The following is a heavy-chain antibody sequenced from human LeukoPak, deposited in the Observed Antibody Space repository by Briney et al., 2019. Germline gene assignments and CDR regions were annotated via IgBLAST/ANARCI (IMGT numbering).Heavy chain of an antibody. CDR1: GFSFSSSA. V-gene: IGHV3-23*01. CDR2: ISGSGGKT. Sequence: GGSLRLSCAVSGFSFSSSAMSWVRQDPGKGLEWVSTISGSGGKTYYADSVKGRFTFSRDNSKNTLYLQMNSLRADDTAVYYCAKTIPNSGYVIDYWGQGTLVTVSS. CDR3: AKTIPNSGYVIDY. J-gene: IGHJ4*02. D-gene: IGHD5-12*01.